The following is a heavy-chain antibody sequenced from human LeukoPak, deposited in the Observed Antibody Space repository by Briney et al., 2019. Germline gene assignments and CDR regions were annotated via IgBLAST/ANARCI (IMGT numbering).Heavy chain of an antibody. Sequence: SETLSLTCAVSGYSISSGYYWGWIRQPPGKGLEWIGSSYHSGSTYYNPSLKSRVTISVDTSNNQFSLKLSSVTAADTAVYYCAREYDSSGYYPSDAFDIWGQGTMVTVSS. D-gene: IGHD3-22*01. V-gene: IGHV4-38-2*02. J-gene: IGHJ3*02. CDR3: AREYDSSGYYPSDAFDI. CDR2: SYHSGST. CDR1: GYSISSGYY.